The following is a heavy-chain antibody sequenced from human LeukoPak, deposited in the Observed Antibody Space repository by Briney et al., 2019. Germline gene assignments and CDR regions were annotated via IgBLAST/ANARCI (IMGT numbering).Heavy chain of an antibody. J-gene: IGHJ4*02. D-gene: IGHD3-3*01. V-gene: IGHV3-23*01. CDR2: ISYTGGST. CDR1: GFSFYDYA. CDR3: ARDKGVRFFGVVIED. Sequence: PGGSLRLSCEASGFSFYDYAMSWVRQAPGKGLEWVSTISYTGGSTYFADSVKGRFTISRDNSKNTLYLQMNSLRAEDTAVYYCARDKGVRFFGVVIEDWGQGTLVTVSS.